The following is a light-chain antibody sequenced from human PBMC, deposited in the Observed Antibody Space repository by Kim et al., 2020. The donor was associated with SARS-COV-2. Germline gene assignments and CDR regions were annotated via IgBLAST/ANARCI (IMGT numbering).Light chain of an antibody. Sequence: ASAGDRCTFTCRASQGISSYLAWYQQNPGQAPKLLIYAASTLQSGVPSRSSGSGSGTEFTLTISSLQPQDFATYYCQQLNSSPLTSGGGTKVDI. CDR1: QGISSY. V-gene: IGKV1-9*01. J-gene: IGKJ4*01. CDR3: QQLNSSPLT. CDR2: AAS.